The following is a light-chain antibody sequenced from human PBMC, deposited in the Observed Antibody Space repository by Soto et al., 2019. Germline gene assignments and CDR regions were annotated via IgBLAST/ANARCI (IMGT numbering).Light chain of an antibody. J-gene: IGKJ2*01. Sequence: DIQMTQSPSTLSASVGDRVTITCRASQSISSWLAWYQQKPGKAPKVLIYKASSLKSGVPSRFRGSGSGTEFTLTISSLQPDDFATYYCQQYNSYVTVGQGTKLEIK. CDR1: QSISSW. CDR2: KAS. CDR3: QQYNSYVT. V-gene: IGKV1-5*03.